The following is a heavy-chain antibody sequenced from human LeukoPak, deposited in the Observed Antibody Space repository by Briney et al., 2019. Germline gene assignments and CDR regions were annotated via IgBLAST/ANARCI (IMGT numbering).Heavy chain of an antibody. V-gene: IGHV3-23*01. CDR1: GFTFSSYA. D-gene: IGHD3-3*01. J-gene: IGHJ6*03. CDR2: ISGSGGST. CDR3: ASPGDFWSGYPPYYYYYMDV. Sequence: PGGSLRLSCAASGFTFSSYAMSWVRQAPGKGLEWVSAISGSGGSTYYADSVKGRFTISRDNSKNTLYLQMNSLRAEDTAVYYCASPGDFWSGYPPYYYYYMDVWGKGTTVTVSS.